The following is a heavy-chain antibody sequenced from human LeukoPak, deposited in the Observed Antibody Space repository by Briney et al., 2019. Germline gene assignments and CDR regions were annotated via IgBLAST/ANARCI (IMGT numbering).Heavy chain of an antibody. Sequence: XWIRQAXXXXLEWXSFISSSGSTISYADSVKGRFTISSDNAKNSLYLQMNSLRAEDTAVYYCARDATSHTPGDYWGQGTLVTVSS. D-gene: IGHD1-1*01. CDR2: ISSSGSTI. CDR3: ARDATSHTPGDY. J-gene: IGHJ4*02. V-gene: IGHV3-11*01.